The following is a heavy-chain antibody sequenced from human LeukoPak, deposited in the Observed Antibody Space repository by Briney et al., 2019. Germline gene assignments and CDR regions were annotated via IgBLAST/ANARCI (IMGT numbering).Heavy chain of an antibody. D-gene: IGHD5-18*01. CDR2: MNPNSGNT. CDR1: GYTFTSYD. Sequence: ASVKVSCKASGYTFTSYDINWVRQATGQGLEWMGWMNPNSGNTGYAQKFQGRVTMTRNTSISTAYMELSSLRSEDTAVYHCAAWGYSYGRDAFDIWGQGTMVTVSS. J-gene: IGHJ3*02. CDR3: AAWGYSYGRDAFDI. V-gene: IGHV1-8*01.